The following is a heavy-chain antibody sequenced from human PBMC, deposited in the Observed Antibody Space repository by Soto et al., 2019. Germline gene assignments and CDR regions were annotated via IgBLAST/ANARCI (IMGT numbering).Heavy chain of an antibody. J-gene: IGHJ6*02. CDR2: ISGSGGST. Sequence: GGSLRLSCAASGFTFSSYAMSWVRQAAGKWLEWVSAISGSGGSTYYADSVKGRFTISRDNSKNTLYLQMNSLRAEDTAVYYCAKDQMVRGRYYYYGMDVWGQGTTVTVSS. CDR1: GFTFSSYA. V-gene: IGHV3-23*01. CDR3: AKDQMVRGRYYYYGMDV. D-gene: IGHD3-10*01.